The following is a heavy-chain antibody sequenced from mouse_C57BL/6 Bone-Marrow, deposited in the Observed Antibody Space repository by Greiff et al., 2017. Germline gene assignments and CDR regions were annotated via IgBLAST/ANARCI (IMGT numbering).Heavy chain of an antibody. CDR3: ARSYYGSSPWFAY. Sequence: VQLQQPGAELVKPGASVKLSCKASGYTFTRYWMHWVKQRPGRGLEWIGRIDPNSGGTKYNEKFQSKATLTVDKPSSTAYMQLISLTSEDSAVYYCARSYYGSSPWFAYWGQGTLVTVSA. CDR1: GYTFTRYW. D-gene: IGHD1-1*01. J-gene: IGHJ3*01. CDR2: IDPNSGGT. V-gene: IGHV1-72*01.